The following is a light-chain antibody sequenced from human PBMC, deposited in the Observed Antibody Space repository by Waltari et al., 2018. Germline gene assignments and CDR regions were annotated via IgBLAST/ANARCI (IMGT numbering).Light chain of an antibody. CDR3: GTWDSSLSAVL. J-gene: IGLJ2*01. CDR1: RPNIGNNY. Sequence: QSVLTQPPSVSAAPGQKVTISCSGSRPNIGNNYVSRYQQLPVTAPKLLIYDNSKRPSGIPDRFSGSRSGTSATLGITGLQTGDEAEYYCGTWDSSLSAVLFGGGTKLTVL. CDR2: DNS. V-gene: IGLV1-51*01.